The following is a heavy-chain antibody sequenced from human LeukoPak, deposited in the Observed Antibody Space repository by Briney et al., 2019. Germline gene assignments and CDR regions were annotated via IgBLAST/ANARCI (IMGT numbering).Heavy chain of an antibody. CDR1: GSTFRNYW. CDR2: IKRDGSER. CDR3: ARENEVAGINY. V-gene: IGHV3-7*01. D-gene: IGHD6-19*01. J-gene: IGHJ4*02. Sequence: GGSLRLSCEVSGSTFRNYWMSWIRQVPGKGLEWLACIKRDGSERHYVDSVKGRFTISRDNAKNSLYLQMNSLRAEDTAVYYCARENEVAGINYWGQGTLVTVSS.